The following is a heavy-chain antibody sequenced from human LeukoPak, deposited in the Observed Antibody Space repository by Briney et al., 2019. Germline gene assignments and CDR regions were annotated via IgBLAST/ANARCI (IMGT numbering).Heavy chain of an antibody. V-gene: IGHV3-53*01. J-gene: IGHJ6*02. CDR1: GFTVSSNY. CDR2: INSGGNA. Sequence: PGGSLRLSCAASGFTVSSNYMNWVRQAPGKGLEWVSVINSGGNAYYADSVKGRFTISRDNSKNMLYLQMNSLRAEDTAVYYCASCSGPNYYYGMDVWGQGTTVTVSS. D-gene: IGHD3-10*02. CDR3: ASCSGPNYYYGMDV.